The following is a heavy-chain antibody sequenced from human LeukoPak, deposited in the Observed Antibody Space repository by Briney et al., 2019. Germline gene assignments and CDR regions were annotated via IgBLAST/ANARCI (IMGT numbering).Heavy chain of an antibody. V-gene: IGHV3-53*01. D-gene: IGHD3-22*01. CDR3: ARGDSSGYVNAFDI. CDR1: GFTVSSNY. Sequence: PGGSLRLSCAASGFTVSSNYMSWVRQAPGKGLEWVSVIYSGGSTYYADSVKGRFTISRDNSKNTLYLQMNSLRAEDTAVYYCARGDSSGYVNAFDIWGQGTMVTVSS. J-gene: IGHJ3*02. CDR2: IYSGGST.